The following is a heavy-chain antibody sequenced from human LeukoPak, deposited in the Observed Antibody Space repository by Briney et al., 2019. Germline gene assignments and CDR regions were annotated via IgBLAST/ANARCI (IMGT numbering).Heavy chain of an antibody. CDR3: ARAKGRGVVRNAFDI. J-gene: IGHJ3*02. D-gene: IGHD3-22*01. CDR1: GYTFTVYY. V-gene: IGHV1-2*02. Sequence: ASVKVSCTASGYTFTVYYIRWVRHAPGQGLEWMGWINPNSGGTNYAQKFQVRVTMTRDTSISTAPMELSRLRSDDTAVYYWARAKGRGVVRNAFDIWGQGKMVTVSS. CDR2: INPNSGGT.